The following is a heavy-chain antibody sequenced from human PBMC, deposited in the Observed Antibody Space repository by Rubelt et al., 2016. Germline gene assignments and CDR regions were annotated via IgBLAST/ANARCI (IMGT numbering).Heavy chain of an antibody. CDR1: GYTFTGYY. CDR2: INHNSGGT. CDR3: ARGSWFRGAFDI. Sequence: QVQLVQSGAEVKKPGASVKVSCKASGYTFTGYYMHWVRQAPEQGLEWMGWINHNSGGTNYAQKFQGWVTMTRATSISTAYMGLSRLRSDDTAVYYCARGSWFRGAFDIWGQGTMVTVSS. D-gene: IGHD6-13*01. J-gene: IGHJ3*02. V-gene: IGHV1-2*04.